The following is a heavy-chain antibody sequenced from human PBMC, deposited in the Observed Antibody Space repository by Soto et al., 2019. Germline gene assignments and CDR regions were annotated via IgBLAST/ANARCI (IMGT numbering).Heavy chain of an antibody. D-gene: IGHD6-13*01. Sequence: QVQLVQSEGEVKKPGASVKISCRASGYTFTSYAINWVRQAPGQGLEWMGWISAHSGNTNYAQKVQGRVTMTTQTATRPAYLELRSLKSDATAIYYCARIAASGIVHDFDFWGQGTLVTISS. V-gene: IGHV1-18*01. CDR3: ARIAASGIVHDFDF. J-gene: IGHJ4*02. CDR2: ISAHSGNT. CDR1: GYTFTSYA.